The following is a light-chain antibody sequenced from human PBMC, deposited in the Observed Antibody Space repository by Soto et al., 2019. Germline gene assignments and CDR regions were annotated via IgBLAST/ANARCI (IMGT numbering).Light chain of an antibody. CDR1: QTVGSDY. Sequence: EVVMTQSPGTLSLSPGDRATLSCRASQTVGSDYVAWYQQKPGQAPRLLIYAASTSATGIPDRISGSGSGTDFSLTISSLEPEDFSMYYCQHYGGSPLVTFGG. V-gene: IGKV3-20*01. J-gene: IGKJ4*01. CDR3: QHYGGSPLVT. CDR2: AAS.